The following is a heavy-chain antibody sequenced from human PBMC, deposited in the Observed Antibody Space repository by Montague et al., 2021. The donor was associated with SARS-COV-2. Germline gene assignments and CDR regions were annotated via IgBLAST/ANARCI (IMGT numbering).Heavy chain of an antibody. CDR2: TCYGSSWNT. Sequence: CAISGDSVSRNNPAWNWIRQSPSRGLEWLGRTCYGSSWNTDYAVSVKSRITISPDTSKNQFSLHLNSVTPEDTAVYYCARGWNYAFDIWSQGTMVAVSS. D-gene: IGHD1-7*01. V-gene: IGHV6-1*01. J-gene: IGHJ3*02. CDR3: ARGWNYAFDI. CDR1: GDSVSRNNPA.